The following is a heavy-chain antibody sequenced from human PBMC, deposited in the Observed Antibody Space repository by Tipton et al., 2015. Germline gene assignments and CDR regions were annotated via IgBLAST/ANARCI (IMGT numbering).Heavy chain of an antibody. D-gene: IGHD2-21*02. CDR3: ASPSLPHDRGDYYFQS. CDR2: LYFSGST. V-gene: IGHV4-38-2*01. CDR1: AYPISSDYY. J-gene: IGHJ4*02. Sequence: TLSLTCAVSAYPISSDYYWGWIRQPPGKGLEWIGSLYFSGSTYYNPSLKSRVTISIDRFKNQFSLKLSSVTAADTAVYYCASPSLPHDRGDYYFQSWGQGSLVTVSS.